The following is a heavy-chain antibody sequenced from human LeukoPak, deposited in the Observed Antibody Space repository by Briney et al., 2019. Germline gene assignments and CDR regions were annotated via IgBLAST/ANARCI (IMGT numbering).Heavy chain of an antibody. D-gene: IGHD3-22*01. V-gene: IGHV1-69*04. Sequence: SVKVSCKASGGTFSSYAISWVRQSPGQGLEWMGRIIPILGIANYAQKFQGRVTITADKSTSTAYMELSSLRSEDTAVYYCAPDHYYDIKTPDYWGQGTLVTVSS. J-gene: IGHJ4*02. CDR1: GGTFSSYA. CDR2: IIPILGIA. CDR3: APDHYYDIKTPDY.